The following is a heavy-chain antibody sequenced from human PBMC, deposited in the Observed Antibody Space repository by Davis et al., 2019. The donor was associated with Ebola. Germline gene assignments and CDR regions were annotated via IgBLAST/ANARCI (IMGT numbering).Heavy chain of an antibody. CDR1: GGTFSSYA. D-gene: IGHD3-16*02. CDR3: ARDLVIPFGGVIVNWDYYYGMDV. CDR2: IIPIFGTA. J-gene: IGHJ6*02. V-gene: IGHV1-69*06. Sequence: SVKVSCKASGGTFSSYATSWVRQAPGQGLEWMGGIIPIFGTANYVQKFQGRVTITADKSTSTAYMELSSLRAEDTAVYYCARDLVIPFGGVIVNWDYYYGMDVWGQGPTVTVSS.